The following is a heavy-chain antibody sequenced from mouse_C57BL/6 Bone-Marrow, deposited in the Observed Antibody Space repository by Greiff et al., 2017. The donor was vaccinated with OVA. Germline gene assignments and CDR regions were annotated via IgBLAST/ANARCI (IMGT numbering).Heavy chain of an antibody. V-gene: IGHV1-81*01. Sequence: QVQLKQSGAELARPGASVKLSCKASGYTFTSYGISWVKQRTGQGLEWIGEIYPRSGNTYYNEKFKGKATLTADKSSSTAYMELRSLTSEDSAVYFCARRWLLPFDYWGQGTTLTVSS. J-gene: IGHJ2*01. CDR1: GYTFTSYG. D-gene: IGHD2-3*01. CDR3: ARRWLLPFDY. CDR2: IYPRSGNT.